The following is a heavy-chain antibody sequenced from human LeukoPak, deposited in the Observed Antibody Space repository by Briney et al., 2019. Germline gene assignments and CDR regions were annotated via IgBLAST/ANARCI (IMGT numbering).Heavy chain of an antibody. CDR3: AKSRELTTDWFDP. Sequence: GGSLRLSCAASGFTFSSYATSRVRQAPGKGLEWVSAISGSGGSTYYADSVKGRFTISRDNSKNTLYLQMNSLRAEDTAVYYCAKSRELTTDWFDPWGQGTLVTVSS. J-gene: IGHJ5*02. CDR1: GFTFSSYA. V-gene: IGHV3-23*01. CDR2: ISGSGGST. D-gene: IGHD1-26*01.